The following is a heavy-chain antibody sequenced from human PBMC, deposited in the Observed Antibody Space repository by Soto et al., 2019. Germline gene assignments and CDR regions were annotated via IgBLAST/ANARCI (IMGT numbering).Heavy chain of an antibody. D-gene: IGHD2-2*01. Sequence: QLQLQESGPRLVKPSETLSLTCSVSGGSISSSSYSWGWIRQPPGKGLEWIGTIYYSGSTHYNPSLESRDATSLDTPDTLLSLRPYSVTAADTAVYYCGRQPGHCSTTTCFGYYSVDVWGQGTTVTVS. J-gene: IGHJ6*02. CDR2: IYYSGST. V-gene: IGHV4-39*01. CDR1: GGSISSSSYS. CDR3: GRQPGHCSTTTCFGYYSVDV.